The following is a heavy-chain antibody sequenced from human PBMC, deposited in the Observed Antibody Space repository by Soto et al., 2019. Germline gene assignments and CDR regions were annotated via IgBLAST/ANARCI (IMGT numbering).Heavy chain of an antibody. Sequence: PSETLSLTCTVSGGSISSYYWSWIRQPPGKGLEWIGYIYYSGSTNYNPSLKSRVTISVDTSKNQFSLKLSSVTAADTAVYYCARIDVRGSWYDPSAFDLWGQGTMVTVSS. CDR1: GGSISSYY. CDR3: ARIDVRGSWYDPSAFDL. J-gene: IGHJ3*01. D-gene: IGHD6-13*01. V-gene: IGHV4-59*01. CDR2: IYYSGST.